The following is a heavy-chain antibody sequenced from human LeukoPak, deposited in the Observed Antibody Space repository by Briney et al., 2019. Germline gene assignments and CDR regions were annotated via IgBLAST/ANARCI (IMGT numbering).Heavy chain of an antibody. CDR2: INTNTGNP. CDR1: GYTFTSYA. CDR3: ARDRITMVRGHGGWFDP. Sequence: ASVKVSCKASGYTFTSYAMNWVRQAPGQGLEWMGWINTNTGNPTYAQGFTGRFVFSLDTSVSMAYLQISSLKAEDTAVYYCARDRITMVRGHGGWFDPWGQGTLVTVSS. V-gene: IGHV7-4-1*04. D-gene: IGHD3-10*01. J-gene: IGHJ5*02.